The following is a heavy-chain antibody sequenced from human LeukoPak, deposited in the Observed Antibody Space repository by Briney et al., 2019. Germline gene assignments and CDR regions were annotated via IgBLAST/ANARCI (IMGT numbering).Heavy chain of an antibody. D-gene: IGHD2-2*01. Sequence: PGGSLRLSCAASGFTVSSNYMSWVRQAPGNGLEWVSVIYSGGSTYYADSVKGRFTISRHNSKNTLYLQMNSLRAEDTAVYYCARGRDIVVVPAATHYYYGMDVWGQGTTVTVSS. CDR1: GFTVSSNY. J-gene: IGHJ6*02. V-gene: IGHV3-53*04. CDR2: IYSGGST. CDR3: ARGRDIVVVPAATHYYYGMDV.